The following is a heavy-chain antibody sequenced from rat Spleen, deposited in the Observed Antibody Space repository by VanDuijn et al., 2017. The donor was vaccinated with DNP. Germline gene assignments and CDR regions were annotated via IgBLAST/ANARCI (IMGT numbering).Heavy chain of an antibody. CDR3: ATAIGDY. D-gene: IGHD1-2*01. V-gene: IGHV5S10*01. CDR2: ISDDGSRT. Sequence: EVQLVESGGGLVQPGRSLKLSCAASGFTFSDYHLAWVRHAQKNGLEWVAIISDDGSRTYYRDSVKGRFTISRDNTKSTLYLQMDSLRSDDTATYYCATAIGDYWGQGVMVTVSS. CDR1: GFTFSDYH. J-gene: IGHJ2*01.